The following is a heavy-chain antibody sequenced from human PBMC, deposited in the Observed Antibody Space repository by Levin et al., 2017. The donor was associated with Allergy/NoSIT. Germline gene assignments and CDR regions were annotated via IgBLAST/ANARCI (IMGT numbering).Heavy chain of an antibody. V-gene: IGHV3-30-3*01. CDR2: ISYDGSNK. CDR3: ARAYSNWYDY. CDR1: GISFSNYA. Sequence: LSLTCAASGISFSNYAMHWVRQAPGKGLEWVAVISYDGSNKYYADSVKGRFTISRDNSKNTLYLQMDSLRAEDTAVYYCARAYSNWYDYWGQGTLVTVSS. J-gene: IGHJ4*02. D-gene: IGHD6-13*01.